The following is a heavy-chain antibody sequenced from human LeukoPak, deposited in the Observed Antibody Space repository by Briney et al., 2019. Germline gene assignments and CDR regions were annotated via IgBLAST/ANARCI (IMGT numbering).Heavy chain of an antibody. CDR1: GYSISSGYY. CDR3: ARVMITFGGVRGAFDI. CDR2: IYHSGST. V-gene: IGHV4-38-2*02. Sequence: SETLSLTCTVSGYSISSGYYWGWIRQPPGKGLEWIGSIYHSGSTYYNPSLKSRVTISVDTSKNQFSLKLSSVTAADTAVYYCARVMITFGGVRGAFDIWGQGTMVTVSS. D-gene: IGHD3-16*01. J-gene: IGHJ3*02.